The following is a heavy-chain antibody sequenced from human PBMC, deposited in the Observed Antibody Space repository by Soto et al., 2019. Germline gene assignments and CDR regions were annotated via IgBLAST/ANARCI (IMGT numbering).Heavy chain of an antibody. Sequence: ASLKVSCTASGYTFSCYGISWARKAPGRGLVWMGWISDYNGNTQYAQKFQGRVFMTTDTATRTAYMELRGLRSDDTAVYFCAREGYYSGSGTYSPPRFYGMDVWGQGT. D-gene: IGHD3-10*01. V-gene: IGHV1-18*01. CDR3: AREGYYSGSGTYSPPRFYGMDV. CDR1: GYTFSCYG. J-gene: IGHJ6*02. CDR2: ISDYNGNT.